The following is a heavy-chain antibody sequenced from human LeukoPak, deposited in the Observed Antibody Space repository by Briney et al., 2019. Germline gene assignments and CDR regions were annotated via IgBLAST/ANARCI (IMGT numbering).Heavy chain of an antibody. J-gene: IGHJ6*04. Sequence: GGSLRLSCAASGFTFSNYSMNWVRQAPGKGLEWVSSISSSSRYIYYADSVKGRFTISRDNAKNSLYLQMNSLRAEDTAVYYCAELGITMIGGVWGKGTTVTISS. CDR3: AELGITMIGGV. CDR2: ISSSSRYI. CDR1: GFTFSNYS. V-gene: IGHV3-21*01. D-gene: IGHD3-10*02.